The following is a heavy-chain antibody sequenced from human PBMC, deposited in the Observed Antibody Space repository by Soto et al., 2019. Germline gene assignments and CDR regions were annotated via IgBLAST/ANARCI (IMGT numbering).Heavy chain of an antibody. D-gene: IGHD3-22*01. Sequence: PGGSLRLSCAASGFIFSNYAMHWVRQTPGKGLEWVAVISYDGTSTYFADSVKGRFTISRDNSKNSLYLQMNSLRAEDTAVYYCARENPFTMIVVVEKGVFDIWGQGTLVTVSS. CDR1: GFIFSNYA. CDR3: ARENPFTMIVVVEKGVFDI. V-gene: IGHV3-30-3*01. CDR2: ISYDGTST. J-gene: IGHJ3*02.